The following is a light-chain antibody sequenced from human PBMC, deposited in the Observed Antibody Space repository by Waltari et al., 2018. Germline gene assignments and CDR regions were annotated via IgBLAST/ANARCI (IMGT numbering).Light chain of an antibody. CDR2: WAS. J-gene: IGKJ1*01. CDR1: QSVLYSPNNKNY. Sequence: DLVMTQSPDSLAVSLGERATINCKSSQSVLYSPNNKNYLAWYQQKPGQPPQLLIYWASTREYGVPDRFSGSGSGTDFTLTISSLQAEDVAVYYCHQYANSPWTFGQGTKVEVK. CDR3: HQYANSPWT. V-gene: IGKV4-1*01.